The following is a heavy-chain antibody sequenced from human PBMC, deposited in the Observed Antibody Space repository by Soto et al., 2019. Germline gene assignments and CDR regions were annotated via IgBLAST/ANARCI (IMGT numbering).Heavy chain of an antibody. Sequence: GESLKISCNGSGYSFTSYWISWVRQMPGKGLEWMGRIDPSDSYTNYSPSFQGHVTISADKSISTAYLQWSSLKASDTAMYYCARAVHSGYDPPYYYYGMDVWGQGTTVTVYS. V-gene: IGHV5-10-1*01. J-gene: IGHJ6*02. CDR2: IDPSDSYT. D-gene: IGHD5-12*01. CDR1: GYSFTSYW. CDR3: ARAVHSGYDPPYYYYGMDV.